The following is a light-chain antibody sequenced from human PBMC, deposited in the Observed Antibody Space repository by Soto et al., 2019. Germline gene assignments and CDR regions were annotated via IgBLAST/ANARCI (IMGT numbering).Light chain of an antibody. J-gene: IGKJ1*01. V-gene: IGKV2-28*01. Sequence: EIVMTRSPLSLPVTPGEPASISCRSSQSLLHSNGYDSLDWYLQKPGQSPQLLIYLGSNRASGVPARFSGSGSGTDFTLKISRVEADDVGVYYCMQALQSPPTFGQGTKVEIK. CDR2: LGS. CDR1: QSLLHSNGYDS. CDR3: MQALQSPPT.